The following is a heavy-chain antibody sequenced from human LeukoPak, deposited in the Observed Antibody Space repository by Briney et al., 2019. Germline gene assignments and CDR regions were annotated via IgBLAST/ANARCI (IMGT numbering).Heavy chain of an antibody. D-gene: IGHD3-22*01. CDR3: ARDPYDSSGDYYFDY. CDR2: IYSGGGT. Sequence: QSGGSLRLSCAASGFTVSSNYMSWVRQAPGKGLEWVSVIYSGGGTNYADSVKGRFTISRDNSQNTLYLQMNSLRAEDTAVYYCARDPYDSSGDYYFDYWGQGTLVTVSS. V-gene: IGHV3-53*05. CDR1: GFTVSSNY. J-gene: IGHJ4*02.